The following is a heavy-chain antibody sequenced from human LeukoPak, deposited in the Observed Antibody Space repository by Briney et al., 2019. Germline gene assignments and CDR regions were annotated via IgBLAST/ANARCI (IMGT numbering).Heavy chain of an antibody. D-gene: IGHD3-22*01. CDR1: GGSISSGSYY. J-gene: IGHJ4*02. Sequence: SETLSLTCTVSGGSISSGSYYWSWIRQPAGKGLEWIGRIYTSGSTNYNPSLKSRVTISVDTSKNQFSLKLSSVTAADTAVYYCAGGAYDSSGYYGDYWGQGTLVTVSS. CDR2: IYTSGST. CDR3: AGGAYDSSGYYGDY. V-gene: IGHV4-61*02.